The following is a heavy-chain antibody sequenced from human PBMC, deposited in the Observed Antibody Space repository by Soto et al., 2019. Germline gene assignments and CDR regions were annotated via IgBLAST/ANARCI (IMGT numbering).Heavy chain of an antibody. V-gene: IGHV3-23*01. D-gene: IGHD2-15*01. CDR2: ISGSGGST. CDR1: GFTFSSYA. CDR3: ARRYCSGGSCYSNRYYYYMDV. Sequence: GSLRLSCAASGFTFSSYAMSWVRQAPGKGLEWVSAISGSGGSTYYADSVKGRFTISRDNSKNTLYLQMNSLRAEDTAVYYCARRYCSGGSCYSNRYYYYMDVWGKGTTVTVSS. J-gene: IGHJ6*03.